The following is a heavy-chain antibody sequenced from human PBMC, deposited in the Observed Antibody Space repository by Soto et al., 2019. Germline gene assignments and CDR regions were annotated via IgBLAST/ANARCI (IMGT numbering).Heavy chain of an antibody. V-gene: IGHV1-69*02. J-gene: IGHJ4*02. CDR1: GGTFSSYT. CDR3: ARPKDYDDCLDS. D-gene: IGHD3-22*01. Sequence: GASVKVSCKASGGTFSSYTISWVRQAPGQRLEWMGRIIPIHGITNYAQNFQGRVTFTRDKSANTAYMELTSLISEDTAVYYCARPKDYDDCLDSWGQGTLVTVSS. CDR2: IIPIHGIT.